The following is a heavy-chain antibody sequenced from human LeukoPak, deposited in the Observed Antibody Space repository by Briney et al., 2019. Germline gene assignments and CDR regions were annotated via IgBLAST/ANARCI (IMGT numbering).Heavy chain of an antibody. CDR2: IYYSGST. Sequence: PSETLSLTCTVSGGSTSSYYWSWIRQPPGKGLEWIGYIYYSGSTNYNPSLKSRVTISVDTSKNQFSLKLSSVTAADTAVYYCARLSYHFDYWGQGTLVTVSS. CDR3: ARLSYHFDY. CDR1: GGSTSSYY. V-gene: IGHV4-59*08. J-gene: IGHJ4*02.